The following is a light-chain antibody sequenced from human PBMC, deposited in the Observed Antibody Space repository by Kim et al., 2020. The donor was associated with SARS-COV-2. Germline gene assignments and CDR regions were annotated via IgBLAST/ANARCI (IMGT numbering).Light chain of an antibody. CDR3: QQRSNWPPLFT. J-gene: IGKJ3*01. CDR2: DAS. V-gene: IGKV3-11*01. Sequence: EIVLTRSPATLSLSPGERATLSCRASQSVGTFLAWYQQKPGQAPRLLIYDASNRATGIPARFSGSGSGTDFTLTISSLEPEDFAVYYCQQRSNWPPLFTFGPGTKVDIK. CDR1: QSVGTF.